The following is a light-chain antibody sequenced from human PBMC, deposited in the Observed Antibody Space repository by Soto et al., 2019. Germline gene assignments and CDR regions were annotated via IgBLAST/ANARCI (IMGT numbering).Light chain of an antibody. Sequence: QSALTQPASVSGSPGQSITISCTGTSSDVAYYNYVSWFQQHPGKAPKLIISDVTNRPSGVSNRFSGSKSGNTASLTISGLQAEDEAHYYCSSYTTSSTRVFGTGTKLTVL. CDR1: SSDVAYYNY. V-gene: IGLV2-14*03. CDR2: DVT. CDR3: SSYTTSSTRV. J-gene: IGLJ1*01.